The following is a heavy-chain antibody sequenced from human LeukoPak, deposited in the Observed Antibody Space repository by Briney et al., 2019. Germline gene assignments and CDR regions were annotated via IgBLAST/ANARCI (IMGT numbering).Heavy chain of an antibody. J-gene: IGHJ3*02. CDR1: GGSISSGGYY. V-gene: IGHV4-30-2*01. CDR2: IYHSGST. CDR3: ARPGVGQLASFDI. Sequence: SETLSLTCTVSGGSISSGGYYWSWIRQPPGKGLEWIGYIYHSGSTYYNPSLKSRVTISVDRSKNQFSLKLSSVTAADTAVYYCARPGVGQLASFDIWGQGTMVTVSS. D-gene: IGHD6-13*01.